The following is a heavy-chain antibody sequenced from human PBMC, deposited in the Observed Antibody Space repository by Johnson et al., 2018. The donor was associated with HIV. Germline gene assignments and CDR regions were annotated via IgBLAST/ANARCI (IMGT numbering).Heavy chain of an antibody. Sequence: VQLVESGGGLVQPGRSLRLSCAASGFTFDDYAMYWVRQAPGKGLEWVSGISWNGGSTGYADSVKGRFTISRDNSKNTLYLQMNSLRAEDTAVYSCAREGGAAAPDAVDIWGQGTMVTVSS. V-gene: IGHV3-9*01. CDR1: GFTFDDYA. CDR3: AREGGAAAPDAVDI. J-gene: IGHJ3*02. CDR2: ISWNGGST. D-gene: IGHD2-2*01.